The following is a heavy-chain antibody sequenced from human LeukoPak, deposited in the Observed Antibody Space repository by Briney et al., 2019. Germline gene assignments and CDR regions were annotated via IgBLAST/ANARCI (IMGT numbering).Heavy chain of an antibody. Sequence: SETLSLTCTVSGGSISSYYWSWIRQPPGKGLEWIGYIYYSGSTNYNPSLKSRVTISVDTSKNQFPLKLSSGTAADTAVYYCAREFLGYCSSTSCFGAFDIWGQGTMVTVSS. J-gene: IGHJ3*02. CDR2: IYYSGST. CDR3: AREFLGYCSSTSCFGAFDI. V-gene: IGHV4-59*01. CDR1: GGSISSYY. D-gene: IGHD2-2*01.